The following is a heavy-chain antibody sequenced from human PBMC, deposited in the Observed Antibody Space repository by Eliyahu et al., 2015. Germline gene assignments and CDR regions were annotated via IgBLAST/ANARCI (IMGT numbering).Heavy chain of an antibody. CDR1: GFTFSDYG. J-gene: IGHJ6*02. CDR3: ARDVTRLRLGELSSPSYFYYGMDV. V-gene: IGHV3-33*01. CDR2: IWNDGSNK. Sequence: QVQLEESGGGVVQPGRSLRLACTASGFTFSDYGMXWVRQAPGKGLEWVAVIWNDGSNKHYGDSVKGRFTISRDNSKNMLYLQMNSLRAEDTAVYYCARDVTRLRLGELSSPSYFYYGMDVWGQGTTVTVSS. D-gene: IGHD3-16*02.